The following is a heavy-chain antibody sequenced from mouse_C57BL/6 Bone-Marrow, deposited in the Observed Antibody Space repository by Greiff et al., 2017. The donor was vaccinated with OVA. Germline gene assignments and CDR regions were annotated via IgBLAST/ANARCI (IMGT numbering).Heavy chain of an antibody. Sequence: DVQLVESGGGLVKPGGSLKLSCAASGFTFSSYAMSWVRQTPETRLEWVATISDGGSYTYYPDNVKGRFTISRDNAKNNLYLQMSHLKSEDTAMYYCARLTTVVAIYAMDYWGQGTSVTVSS. D-gene: IGHD1-1*01. J-gene: IGHJ4*01. CDR1: GFTFSSYA. CDR3: ARLTTVVAIYAMDY. V-gene: IGHV5-4*01. CDR2: ISDGGSYT.